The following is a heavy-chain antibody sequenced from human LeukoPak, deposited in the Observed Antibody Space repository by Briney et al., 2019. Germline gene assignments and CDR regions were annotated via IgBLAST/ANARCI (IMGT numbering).Heavy chain of an antibody. V-gene: IGHV1-8*01. J-gene: IGHJ4*02. CDR1: GYTFTSYD. CDR2: MNPNSGNT. Sequence: ASVKVSCKASGYTFTSYDINWVRQATGQGLEWMGWMNPNSGNTGYAQKFQGRVAMTRNTSISTAYMELSSLRSEDTAVYYCARGSRTRYSSSWYYFDYWGQGTLVTVSS. CDR3: ARGSRTRYSSSWYYFDY. D-gene: IGHD6-13*01.